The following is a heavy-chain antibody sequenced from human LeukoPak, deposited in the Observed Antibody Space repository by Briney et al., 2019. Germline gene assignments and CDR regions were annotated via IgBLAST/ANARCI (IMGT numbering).Heavy chain of an antibody. D-gene: IGHD3-16*02. CDR2: IYTSGST. J-gene: IGHJ5*02. CDR1: GGSFSGYY. CDR3: ARESYVWGSYRSNWFDP. Sequence: SETLSLTCAVYGGSFSGYYWSWIRQPAGKGLEWIGRIYTSGSTNYNPSLKSRVTMSVDTSKNQFSLKLSSVTAADTAVYYCARESYVWGSYRSNWFDPWGQGTLVTVSS. V-gene: IGHV4-4*07.